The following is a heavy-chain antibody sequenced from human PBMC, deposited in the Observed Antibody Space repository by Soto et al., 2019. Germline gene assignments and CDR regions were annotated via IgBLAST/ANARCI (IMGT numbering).Heavy chain of an antibody. CDR2: IYYSGST. J-gene: IGHJ5*02. CDR1: GGSISRGGYY. CDR3: ASSQVLRFLEWPRGWFDP. Sequence: PSETLSLTCTVSGGSISRGGYYWIWIRHHPGKGLEWIGYIYYSGSTYYNPSLKSRVTISVDTSKNQFSLKLSSVTAADTAVYYCASSQVLRFLEWPRGWFDPWGQGTLVTVSS. D-gene: IGHD3-3*01. V-gene: IGHV4-31*03.